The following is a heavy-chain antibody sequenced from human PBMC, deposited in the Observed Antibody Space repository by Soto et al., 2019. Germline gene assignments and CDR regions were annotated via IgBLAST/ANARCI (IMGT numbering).Heavy chain of an antibody. CDR2: ISGGGGST. V-gene: IGHV3-23*01. Sequence: EVQLLESGGGLVQPGWSLRLSCAASGFTFSSYAMSCVRQAPGKGLEWVSAISGGGGSTYYADSVEGQFTLYRDNSKNPMYLHMSSLRAEDTALYYCAKAGSSAWDYFDYWGQGTLVTVSS. CDR3: AKAGSSAWDYFDY. D-gene: IGHD6-19*01. CDR1: GFTFSSYA. J-gene: IGHJ4*02.